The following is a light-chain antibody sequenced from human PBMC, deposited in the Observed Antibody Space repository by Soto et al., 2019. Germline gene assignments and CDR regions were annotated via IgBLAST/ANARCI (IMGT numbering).Light chain of an antibody. V-gene: IGLV1-51*01. J-gene: IGLJ2*01. CDR2: GNN. CDR1: SSNIGNNY. Sequence: QSVLTQPPSVSAAPGQKVTISCSGSSSNIGNNYVSWYQQLPGTAPKLLNYGNNKRPSGIPYRFSGSKSGTSATLGITGLQTGDEADYYCGTWDGSLSAVVFGGGTQLTVL. CDR3: GTWDGSLSAVV.